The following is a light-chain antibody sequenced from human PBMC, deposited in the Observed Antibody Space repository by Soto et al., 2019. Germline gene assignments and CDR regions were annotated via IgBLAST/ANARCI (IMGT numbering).Light chain of an antibody. CDR3: QHYNSYSEA. J-gene: IGKJ1*01. Sequence: DIQMTQSPSSVSASVGDRVTITCRASQGISSRLAWYQQKPGKAPKLLIYTASSLQSGVPSRFSGSASGTEFTLTISSLESDDFATYYCQHYNSYSEAFGQGTKVDIK. CDR1: QGISSR. V-gene: IGKV1D-16*01. CDR2: TAS.